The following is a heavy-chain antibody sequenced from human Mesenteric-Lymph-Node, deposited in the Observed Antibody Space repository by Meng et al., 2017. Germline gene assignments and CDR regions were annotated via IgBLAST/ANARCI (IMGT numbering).Heavy chain of an antibody. CDR2: MNTKTGNP. CDR3: ARDDNGAPDY. Sequence: QVPLVKSGSELKKPGASVKVSCKAFGYTFTRHAINWVRKAPGQGLEWMGWMNTKTGNPTYAQGFTGRFVFSLDTSVSTAYLQISSLKAEDTAMYYCARDDNGAPDYWGQGTLVTVSS. J-gene: IGHJ4*02. V-gene: IGHV7-4-1*02. D-gene: IGHD1-14*01. CDR1: GYTFTRHA.